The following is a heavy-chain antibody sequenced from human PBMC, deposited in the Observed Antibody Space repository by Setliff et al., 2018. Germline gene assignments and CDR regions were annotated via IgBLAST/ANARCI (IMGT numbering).Heavy chain of an antibody. J-gene: IGHJ4*02. CDR2: SRYAENYQ. V-gene: IGHV3-30-3*01. CDR3: ARDEVNCSGSKCYSGLDS. D-gene: IGHD2-15*01. CDR1: GFTISYYA. Sequence: PGESLKISCAASGFTISYYAIHWVRQAPGKGLEWVAVSRYAENYQYYADSVKGRFTISRGNAESSLYLQMNNLRAEDTAVYYCARDEVNCSGSKCYSGLDSWGQGTLVTVSS.